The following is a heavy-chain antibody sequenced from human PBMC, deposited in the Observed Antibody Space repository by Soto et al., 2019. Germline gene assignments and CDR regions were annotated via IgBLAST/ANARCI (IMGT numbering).Heavy chain of an antibody. V-gene: IGHV4-59*01. CDR2: IYYSGST. J-gene: IGHJ4*02. CDR3: ASVKNWNDFDY. D-gene: IGHD1-1*01. CDR1: GGSFTTYY. Sequence: SETLSLTCTVSGGSFTTYYWGWIRQPPGKGLEWIGYIYYSGSTNYNPSLKSRVTISLDTSKNQFSLKLSSVTAADTAVYYCASVKNWNDFDYWGQGTLVTVSS.